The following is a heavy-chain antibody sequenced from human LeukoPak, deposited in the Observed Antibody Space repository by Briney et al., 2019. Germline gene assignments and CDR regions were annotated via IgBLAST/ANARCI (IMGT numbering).Heavy chain of an antibody. CDR2: IIPIFGTA. CDR1: GGTFSSYA. V-gene: IGHV1-69*13. D-gene: IGHD3-3*01. J-gene: IGHJ6*02. Sequence: ASVKVSCKASGGTFSSYAISWVRQAPGQGLEWMGGIIPIFGTANYAQMFQGRVTITADESTSTAYMELSSLRSEDTAVYYCAMLPYPFWSGAKDYYYYGMDVWGQGTTVTVSS. CDR3: AMLPYPFWSGAKDYYYYGMDV.